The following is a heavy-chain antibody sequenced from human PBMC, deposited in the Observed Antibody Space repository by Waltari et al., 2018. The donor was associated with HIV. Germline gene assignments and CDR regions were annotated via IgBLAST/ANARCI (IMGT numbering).Heavy chain of an antibody. V-gene: IGHV4-39*01. J-gene: IGHJ3*02. Sequence: QLQLQESGPGLVKPSETPSLTCTVPGGAISSSSYYWGWLRKPPGTGLEWIGSIYYSGSPYYNPSLKTRVTISVDTSKNQFSLKLSSVTAADTAVYYCARQPIVGATTGAGNAFDIWGQGTMVTVSS. D-gene: IGHD1-26*01. CDR2: IYYSGSP. CDR1: GGAISSSSYY. CDR3: ARQPIVGATTGAGNAFDI.